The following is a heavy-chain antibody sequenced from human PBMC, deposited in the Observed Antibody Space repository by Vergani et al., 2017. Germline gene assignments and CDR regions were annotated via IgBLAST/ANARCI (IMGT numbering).Heavy chain of an antibody. CDR2: IIPILGIA. CDR3: ARXTAMVRGGTYYYYGMDV. D-gene: IGHD3-10*01. V-gene: IGHV1-69*08. J-gene: IGHJ6*02. CDR1: GGTFSSYT. Sequence: QVQLVQSGAEVKKPGSSVKVSCKASGGTFSSYTISWVRQAPGQGLEWMGRIIPILGIANYAQKFQGRVTITADKSTSTAYMVLSSLRSEDTAVYYCARXTAMVRGGTYYYYGMDVWGQGTTVTVSS.